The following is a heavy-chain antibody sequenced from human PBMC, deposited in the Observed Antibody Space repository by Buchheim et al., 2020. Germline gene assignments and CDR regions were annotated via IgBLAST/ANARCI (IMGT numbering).Heavy chain of an antibody. CDR3: ARVPLEITLWFGELFSARYYYGMDV. J-gene: IGHJ6*02. CDR1: GYTFTSYD. CDR2: MNPNSGNT. D-gene: IGHD3-10*01. Sequence: QVQLVQSGAEVKKPGASVKVSCKASGYTFTSYDINWVRQATGQGLEWMGWMNPNSGNTGYAQKFQGRVTMTRNTSISTAYMKLSSLRSEDTAVYYCARVPLEITLWFGELFSARYYYGMDVRGQGTT. V-gene: IGHV1-8*01.